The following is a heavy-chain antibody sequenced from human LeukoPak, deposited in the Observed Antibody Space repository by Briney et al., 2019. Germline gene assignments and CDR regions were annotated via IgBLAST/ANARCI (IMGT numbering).Heavy chain of an antibody. J-gene: IGHJ3*02. CDR1: GFTFSSYW. D-gene: IGHD3-22*01. Sequence: GGSLRLSCAASGFTFSSYWMHWVRQAPGKGLVWVSRINSDGSTTNYADSVKGRFTISRDNARNTLYLQMNSLRGEDTAVYYCTTDGSYYYDSSGYYPDAFDIWGQGTMVTVSS. CDR3: TTDGSYYYDSSGYYPDAFDI. V-gene: IGHV3-74*01. CDR2: INSDGSTT.